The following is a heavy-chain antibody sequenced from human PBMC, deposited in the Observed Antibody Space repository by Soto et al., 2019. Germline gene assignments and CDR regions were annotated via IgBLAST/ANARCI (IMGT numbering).Heavy chain of an antibody. D-gene: IGHD5-18*01. CDR1: GFTFSSYD. J-gene: IGHJ6*02. CDR2: IGTAGDT. CDR3: ARDRPGSYGFGTTYYYGMDV. Sequence: VQLVESGGGLVQPGGSLRLSCAASGFTFSSYDMHWVRQATGKGLEWVSAIGTAGDTYYPGSVKGRFTISRENAKNSLYLQMNSLRAEDTAVYYCARDRPGSYGFGTTYYYGMDVWGQGTTVTVSS. V-gene: IGHV3-13*01.